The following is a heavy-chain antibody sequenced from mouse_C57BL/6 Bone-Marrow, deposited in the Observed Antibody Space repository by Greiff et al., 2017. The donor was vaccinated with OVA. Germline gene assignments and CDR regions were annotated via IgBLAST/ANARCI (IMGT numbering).Heavy chain of an antibody. CDR3: ARGGEEAY. CDR1: GYTFTSYW. Sequence: QVQLQQPGAELVRPGTSVKLSCKASGYTFTSYWMHWVKQRPGQGLEWIGVIDPSDSYTNYNQKFKGKATLTVDTSSSTAYMQLSSLTSEDSAVYYCARGGEEAYWGQGTRVTVSA. CDR2: IDPSDSYT. V-gene: IGHV1-59*01. J-gene: IGHJ3*01.